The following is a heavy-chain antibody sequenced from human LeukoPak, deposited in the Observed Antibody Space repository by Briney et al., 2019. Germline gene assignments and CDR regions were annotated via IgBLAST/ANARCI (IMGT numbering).Heavy chain of an antibody. CDR1: GYTFTSYY. CDR2: INPSGGST. V-gene: IGHV1-46*01. CDR3: ARDPGPGNQIDF. Sequence: GASVKVSCKASGYTFTSYYMHWVRQAPGQGLEWMGIINPSGGSTSYAQKFQGRVTMTRDTSTSTAYMELNSLTSEDTAVYYCARDPGPGNQIDFWGQGTLVTVSS. J-gene: IGHJ4*02. D-gene: IGHD1-14*01.